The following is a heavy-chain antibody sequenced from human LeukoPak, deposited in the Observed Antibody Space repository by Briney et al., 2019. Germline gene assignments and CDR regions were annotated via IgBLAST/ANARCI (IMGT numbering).Heavy chain of an antibody. Sequence: ASVKVSCKASGYTFTSYDINWVRQATGQGLEWMGGMNPNSGNTGYAQKFQGRVTMTRNTSISTAYMELSSLRSEDTAVYYCARGVGGYYGMDVWGQGTTVTVSS. D-gene: IGHD2-15*01. V-gene: IGHV1-8*01. CDR2: MNPNSGNT. CDR1: GYTFTSYD. CDR3: ARGVGGYYGMDV. J-gene: IGHJ6*02.